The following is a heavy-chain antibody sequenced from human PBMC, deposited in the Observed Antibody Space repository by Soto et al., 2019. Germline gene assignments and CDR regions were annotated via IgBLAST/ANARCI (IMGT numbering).Heavy chain of an antibody. D-gene: IGHD2-2*01. CDR3: ARAQGSSTSLEIYYYYYYGMDV. V-gene: IGHV1-69*01. CDR2: IIPITATA. CDR1: GGTFGSYA. J-gene: IGHJ6*02. Sequence: QVQLVQSGAEVKKPGSSVKVSCKASGGTFGSYAISWVRQAPGQGLEWMGGIIPITATANYAQKVQGRVTITADEYRSTAPMQRSSLRSEETAVYYCARAQGSSTSLEIYYYYYYGMDVWGQGTRVTVSS.